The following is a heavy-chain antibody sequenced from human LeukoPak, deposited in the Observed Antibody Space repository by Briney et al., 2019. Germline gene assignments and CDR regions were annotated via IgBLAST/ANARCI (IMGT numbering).Heavy chain of an antibody. Sequence: GGSLRLSCGASGFTFSSYWMSWVRQAPGKGLEWVANIKEDGSEEYYVDSVKGRFTISRDNAKNSLYLQMNSLRAEDTAVYYCVRGSSLDHDAFDIWGQGTMVTVSS. V-gene: IGHV3-7*01. CDR2: IKEDGSEE. J-gene: IGHJ3*02. CDR1: GFTFSSYW. CDR3: VRGSSLDHDAFDI.